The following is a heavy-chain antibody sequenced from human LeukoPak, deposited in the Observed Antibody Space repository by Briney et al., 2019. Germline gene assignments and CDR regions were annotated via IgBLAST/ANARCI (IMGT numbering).Heavy chain of an antibody. CDR3: ARQFYGSGSQFDY. V-gene: IGHV5-51*01. D-gene: IGHD3-10*01. Sequence: GESLKISCKGSGYRFTNYWIGCVRQMPGKGLEWMGIIYPGDSDTRYSPSFQGQVTISADKSISTAYLQWSSLKASDTAMYYCARQFYGSGSQFDYWGQGTLVTVSS. CDR1: GYRFTNYW. CDR2: IYPGDSDT. J-gene: IGHJ4*02.